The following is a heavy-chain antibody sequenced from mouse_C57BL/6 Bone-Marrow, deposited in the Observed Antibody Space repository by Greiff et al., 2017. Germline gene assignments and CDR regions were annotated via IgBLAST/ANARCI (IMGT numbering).Heavy chain of an antibody. CDR3: ARREVYYGNYGGAWFAY. D-gene: IGHD2-1*01. CDR1: GFSLTSYG. Sequence: VKLVESGPGLVQPSQSLSITCTASGFSLTSYGVHWVRQSPGKGLEWLGGIWSGGSTDYNAAFMSRLSISKDNSKSQVFFQMNSLQADDTAIYYCARREVYYGNYGGAWFAYWGQGTLVTVSA. CDR2: IWSGGST. J-gene: IGHJ3*01. V-gene: IGHV2-2*01.